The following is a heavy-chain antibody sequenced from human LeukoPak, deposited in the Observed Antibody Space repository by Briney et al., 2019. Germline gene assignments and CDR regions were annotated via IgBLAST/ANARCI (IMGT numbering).Heavy chain of an antibody. D-gene: IGHD6-19*01. CDR1: GLTFSRSS. J-gene: IGHJ4*02. Sequence: GGSLRLSCAASGLTFSRSSMNWVRQAPGKGLEWVSFIDRGSSIAYYADSVRGRFTISRDNARDSLFLQMNSLRAEDTAVYFCATYDSGWYLTYWGQGTLVTVSS. CDR3: ATYDSGWYLTY. CDR2: IDRGSSIA. V-gene: IGHV3-48*01.